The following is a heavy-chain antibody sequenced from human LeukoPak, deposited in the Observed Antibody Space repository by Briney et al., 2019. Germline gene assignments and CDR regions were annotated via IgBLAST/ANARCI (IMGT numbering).Heavy chain of an antibody. CDR1: GFTFSSYS. D-gene: IGHD4-17*01. J-gene: IGHJ4*02. Sequence: AGGSLRLSCAASGFTFSSYSMNWIRQAPGKGLEWVSSISSSTSYIYYADSVKGRFTISKDNAKNSLYLQMNSLRAEDAAVYYCARAGGSTVSHSDYWGQGTLVTVSS. CDR2: ISSSTSYI. V-gene: IGHV3-21*01. CDR3: ARAGGSTVSHSDY.